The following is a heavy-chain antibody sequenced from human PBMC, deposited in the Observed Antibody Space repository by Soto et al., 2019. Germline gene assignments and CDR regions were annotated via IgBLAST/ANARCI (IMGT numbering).Heavy chain of an antibody. CDR3: VHSPNVAVDH. V-gene: IGHV4-34*01. Sequence: SETLSLTCVVYGESFGGFYWSWVRQSPGKGLEWIGGISQTETTAYSPSLKSRVSISADTSKKQFSLTSTSVTAADTAVYYCVHSPNVAVDHWGHGTLVTVSS. J-gene: IGHJ4*01. CDR1: GESFGGFY. CDR2: ISQTETT. D-gene: IGHD2-15*01.